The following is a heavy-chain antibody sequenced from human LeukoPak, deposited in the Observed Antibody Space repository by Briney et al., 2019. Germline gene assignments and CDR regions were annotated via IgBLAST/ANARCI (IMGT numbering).Heavy chain of an antibody. CDR3: ARGYSSRKIDY. J-gene: IGHJ4*02. CDR2: IYYSEST. Sequence: SSETLSLTCTVSGGSISSYYWSWIRQPPGKGLEWIGYIYYSESTNYNPSLKSRVTISVDTSKNQFSLKLSSVTAADTAVYYCARGYSSRKIDYWGQGTLVTVSS. D-gene: IGHD6-13*01. CDR1: GGSISSYY. V-gene: IGHV4-59*08.